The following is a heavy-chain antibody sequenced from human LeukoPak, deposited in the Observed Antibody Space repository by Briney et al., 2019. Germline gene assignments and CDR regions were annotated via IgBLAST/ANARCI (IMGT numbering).Heavy chain of an antibody. CDR2: INPSGGST. CDR3: ARDLYCSSTSCYEWEDYYYYMDV. J-gene: IGHJ6*03. CDR1: GYTFTSYY. V-gene: IGHV1-46*01. Sequence: ASVKVSCKASGYTFTSYYMHWVRQAPGQGLEWMGIINPSGGSTSYAQKFQGRVTMTRDTSISTAYMELSRLRSDDTAVYYCARDLYCSSTSCYEWEDYYYYMDVWGKGTTVTVSS. D-gene: IGHD2-2*01.